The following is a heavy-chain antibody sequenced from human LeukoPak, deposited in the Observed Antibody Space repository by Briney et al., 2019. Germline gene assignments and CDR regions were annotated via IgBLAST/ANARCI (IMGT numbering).Heavy chain of an antibody. CDR2: INHSGST. J-gene: IGHJ3*01. D-gene: IGHD6-13*01. Sequence: PSETLSLTCAVYGGSFSGYYWSWLRQPPGKGLEWIGEINHSGSTNYNPSLKSRVTISLDTSKNQFSLKLRSVTAADTAVYYCARISSSNWYNERGAFDVWGQGTMVTVSS. CDR3: ARISSSNWYNERGAFDV. CDR1: GGSFSGYY. V-gene: IGHV4-34*01.